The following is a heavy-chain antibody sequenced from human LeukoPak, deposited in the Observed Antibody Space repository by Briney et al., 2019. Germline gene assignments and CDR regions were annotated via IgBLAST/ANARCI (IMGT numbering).Heavy chain of an antibody. Sequence: HPGGSLRLSCAASGFTFSNYAMNWVRQAPGKGLEWVSGVSDSGTMTYYARSVKGRFTISRDNSKNTLYLQMNSLRAEDTATYYCAKYSRYDYVGQIDYWGQGTLVTVSS. D-gene: IGHD4-17*01. CDR2: VSDSGTMT. CDR3: AKYSRYDYVGQIDY. J-gene: IGHJ4*02. V-gene: IGHV3-23*01. CDR1: GFTFSNYA.